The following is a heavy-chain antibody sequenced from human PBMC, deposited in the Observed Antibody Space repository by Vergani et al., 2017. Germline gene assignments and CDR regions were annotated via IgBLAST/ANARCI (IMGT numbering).Heavy chain of an antibody. CDR2: VHRNGKT. CDR3: ARQNAYESAHVDF. D-gene: IGHD3-22*01. V-gene: IGHV4-38-2*01. J-gene: IGHJ4*02. Sequence: QVDLQESGPGLVKSSETLSLNCAVSGYSVGSGYYWGWIRQPPGRGLEWIGCVHRNGKTYYTSSLRSRATISRDTSKNQFSLRLTSVTAADTAVYYSARQNAYESAHVDFWGRGVLVTVSA. CDR1: GYSVGSGYY.